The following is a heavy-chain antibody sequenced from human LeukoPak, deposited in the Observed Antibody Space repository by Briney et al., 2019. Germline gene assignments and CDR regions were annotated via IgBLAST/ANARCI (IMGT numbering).Heavy chain of an antibody. J-gene: IGHJ4*02. D-gene: IGHD3-10*01. V-gene: IGHV3-15*01. CDR3: TTQRSRITMVRGVIRSDH. CDR2: IKSKTDGGTT. CDR1: GFTFSNTW. Sequence: GGSLRLSCAASGFTFSNTWMSWVRQGPGKGLEWVGRIKSKTDGGTTDYAAPVKGRFTISRDDSKNTLYLQMNSLKTEDTAVYYCTTQRSRITMVRGVIRSDHWGQGTLVTVSS.